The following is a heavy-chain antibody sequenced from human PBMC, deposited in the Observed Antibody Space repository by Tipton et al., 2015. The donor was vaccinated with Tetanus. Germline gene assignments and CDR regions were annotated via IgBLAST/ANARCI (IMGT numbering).Heavy chain of an antibody. J-gene: IGHJ4*02. Sequence: SLRLSCAASGFTFSDYSMNWVRQAPGKGLEWVSSISGSSNYINYADSVKGRFTISRANARNSLYLQMNSLRGDDTGVYFCARVHIPGLLGRYPLDYWGQGTLVTVSS. V-gene: IGHV3-21*01. CDR1: GFTFSDYS. CDR2: ISGSSNYI. D-gene: IGHD3-9*01. CDR3: ARVHIPGLLGRYPLDY.